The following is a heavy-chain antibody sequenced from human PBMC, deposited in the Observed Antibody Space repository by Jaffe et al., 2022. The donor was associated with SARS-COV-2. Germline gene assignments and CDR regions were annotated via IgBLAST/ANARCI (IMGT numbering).Heavy chain of an antibody. J-gene: IGHJ5*02. D-gene: IGHD3-10*01. V-gene: IGHV4-34*01. CDR1: GGSFSGYY. CDR3: ARGGGPTMVRGVIPNWFDP. Sequence: QVQLQQWGAGLLKPSETLSLTCAVYGGSFSGYYWSWIRQPPGKGLEWIGEINHSGSTNYNPSLKSRVTISVDTSKNQFSLKLSSVTAADTAVYYCARGGGPTMVRGVIPNWFDPWGQGTLVTVSS. CDR2: INHSGST.